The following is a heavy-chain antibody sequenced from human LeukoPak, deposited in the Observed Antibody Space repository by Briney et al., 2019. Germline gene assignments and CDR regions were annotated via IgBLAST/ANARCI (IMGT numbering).Heavy chain of an antibody. J-gene: IGHJ4*02. V-gene: IGHV3-21*01. D-gene: IGHD3-10*01. Sequence: GGSLRLSCAASGFTFRSYSMNWVRQAPGKGLEWVSSISSSSSYIHYADSVKGRFAISRDNAKNSLYLQMHSLRAEDTAVYYCARDGGWAVRGADYWGQGTLVTVSS. CDR1: GFTFRSYS. CDR2: ISSSSSYI. CDR3: ARDGGWAVRGADY.